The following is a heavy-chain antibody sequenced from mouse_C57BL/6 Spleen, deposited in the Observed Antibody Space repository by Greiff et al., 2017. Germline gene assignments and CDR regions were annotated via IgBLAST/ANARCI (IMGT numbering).Heavy chain of an antibody. CDR1: GYAFSSSW. CDR3: ASYYGDYAMDY. V-gene: IGHV1-82*01. Sequence: QVQLQQSGPELVKPGASVKISCKASGYAFSSSWMNWVKQRPGKGLEWIGRIYPGDGDTNYNGKFKGKAKLTADKSSSTAYMQLSSLTSEDSAVYFCASYYGDYAMDYWGQGTSVTVSS. D-gene: IGHD1-1*02. J-gene: IGHJ4*01. CDR2: IYPGDGDT.